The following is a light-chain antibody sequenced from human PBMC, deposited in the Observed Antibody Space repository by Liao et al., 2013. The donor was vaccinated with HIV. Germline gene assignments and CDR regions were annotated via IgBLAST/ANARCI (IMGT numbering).Light chain of an antibody. CDR3: LVWDSTSDHRV. J-gene: IGLJ3*02. CDR1: NIGGKS. V-gene: IGLV3-21*04. CDR2: YDS. Sequence: SYELTQPPSLSVAPGKTARITCGGNNIGGKSVHWYQQTPGQAPVLVIYYDSDRPSGIPERFSGSNSGTTATLTISRVEAGDEADYYCLVWDSTSDHRVFGGGTKLTVV.